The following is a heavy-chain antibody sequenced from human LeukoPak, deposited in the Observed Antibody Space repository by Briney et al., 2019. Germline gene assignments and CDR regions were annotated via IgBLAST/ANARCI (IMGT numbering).Heavy chain of an antibody. CDR3: ARGVTAMVEFDY. CDR2: IIPILGIA. V-gene: IGHV1-69*04. Sequence: SVKVSCKASGGTFSSYAISWVRQAPGQGLEWMGRIIPILGIANYAQKLQGRVTMTTDTSTSTAYMELRSLRSDDTAVYYCARGVTAMVEFDYWGQGTLVTVSS. CDR1: GGTFSSYA. J-gene: IGHJ4*02. D-gene: IGHD5-18*01.